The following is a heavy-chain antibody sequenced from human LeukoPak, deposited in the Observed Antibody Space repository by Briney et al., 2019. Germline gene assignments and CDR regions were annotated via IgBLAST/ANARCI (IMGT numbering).Heavy chain of an antibody. CDR1: GGPISSGGFH. Sequence: SQTLSLTCTVSGGPISSGGFHWSWIRQHPGKGLEWIGYIHGSGTTYFNPSLKSRVTISADTTKNQFSLKLNSVTAADTAVYYPIDYWGQGTLVTVSS. CDR3: IDY. V-gene: IGHV4-31*03. J-gene: IGHJ4*02. CDR2: IHGSGTT.